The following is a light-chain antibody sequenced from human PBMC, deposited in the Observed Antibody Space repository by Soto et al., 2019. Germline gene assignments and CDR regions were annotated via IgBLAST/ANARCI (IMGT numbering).Light chain of an antibody. CDR3: QHYNSYSEA. CDR1: QTISSW. CDR2: KAS. Sequence: DSQMTQSPSTLSGSVGDRFTITCLAIQTISSWLAWYQQKPGKAPKLLIYKASTLKSGVPSRCRGSGSGTEFTLTISSLQPDDFETYYCQHYNSYSEAFGQGTKVDIK. V-gene: IGKV1-5*03. J-gene: IGKJ1*01.